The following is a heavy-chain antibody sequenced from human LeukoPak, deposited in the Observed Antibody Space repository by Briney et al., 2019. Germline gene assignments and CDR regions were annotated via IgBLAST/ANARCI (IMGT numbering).Heavy chain of an antibody. J-gene: IGHJ6*03. V-gene: IGHV1-69*06. CDR3: ARGTSMVRGVRLYYYMDV. D-gene: IGHD3-10*01. CDR2: IIPIFGTA. CDR1: GGTFSSYA. Sequence: GASVKVSCKASGGTFSSYAISWVRQAPGQGLEWMGGIIPIFGTANYAQKFQGRVTITADKSTSTAYMELSSLRSEDTAVYYCARGTSMVRGVRLYYYMDVWGKGTTVTISS.